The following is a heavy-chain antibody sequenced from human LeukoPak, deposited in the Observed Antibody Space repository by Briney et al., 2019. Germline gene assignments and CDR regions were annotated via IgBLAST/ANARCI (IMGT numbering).Heavy chain of an antibody. CDR2: INHSGST. D-gene: IGHD2-15*01. Sequence: SETLSLTCAVYGGSFSGYYWSWIHQPPGKGLEWIGEINHSGSTNYNPSLKSRVTISVDTSKNQFSLKLSSVTAADTAVYYCARGSGYCSGGSCYSFYYYGMDVWGQGTTVTVSS. CDR1: GGSFSGYY. CDR3: ARGSGYCSGGSCYSFYYYGMDV. V-gene: IGHV4-34*01. J-gene: IGHJ6*02.